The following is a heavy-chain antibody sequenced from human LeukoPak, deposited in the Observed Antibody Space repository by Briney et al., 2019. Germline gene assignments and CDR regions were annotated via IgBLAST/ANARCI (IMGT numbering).Heavy chain of an antibody. CDR1: GFTFSSYG. D-gene: IGHD2-21*02. CDR2: IWYDGSNK. V-gene: IGHV3-33*06. Sequence: PGGSLRLSCAASGFTFSSYGMHWVRQAPGKGLEWVAVIWYDGSNKYYADSVKGRFTISRDNSKNTLYLQMNSLRAEDTAVYYCAKDRRSLVAVEVAVVVTGGALDYWGQGTLVTVSS. CDR3: AKDRRSLVAVEVAVVVTGGALDY. J-gene: IGHJ4*02.